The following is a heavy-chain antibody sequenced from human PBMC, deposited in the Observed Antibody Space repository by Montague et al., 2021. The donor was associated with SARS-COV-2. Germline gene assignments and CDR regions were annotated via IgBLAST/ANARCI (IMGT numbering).Heavy chain of an antibody. CDR1: SGSISSSNYY. V-gene: IGHV4-39*01. Sequence: SETLSLTCTVSSGSISSSNYYWDWIRQPPGKGLEWIGSIYDSGSTYYNPSLKSRVTISVDTSKNQFSLKLSSVTAADPAVYYCAAGEKDIAASSWDVSYYYGMDVWGQGTTVTVSS. J-gene: IGHJ6*02. CDR3: AAGEKDIAASSWDVSYYYGMDV. CDR2: IYDSGST. D-gene: IGHD6-13*01.